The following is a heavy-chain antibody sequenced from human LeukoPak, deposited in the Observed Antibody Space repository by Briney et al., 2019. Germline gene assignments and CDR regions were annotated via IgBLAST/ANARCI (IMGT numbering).Heavy chain of an antibody. CDR2: IYYSGST. CDR3: ARDRIGLDY. D-gene: IGHD2-21*01. V-gene: IGHV4-59*01. CDR1: GGSISSYY. J-gene: IGHJ4*02. Sequence: SETLSLTCTVSGGSISSYYWSWIRQPPGKGLEWIGYIYYSGSTNYNPSLKSRVTISVGTSKNQFSLKLSSVTAADTAVYYCARDRIGLDYWGQGTLVTVSS.